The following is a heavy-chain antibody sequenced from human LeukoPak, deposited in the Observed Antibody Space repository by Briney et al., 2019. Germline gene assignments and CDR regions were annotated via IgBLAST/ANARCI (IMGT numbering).Heavy chain of an antibody. CDR3: ARGTGYSVVDY. Sequence: GGSLRLSCAASGFTFSSYWMHWVRQGPGKGLVWVSRINSDGRSTSHADSVKGRFTISRDNAKNTLYLQMNSLRAEDTAVYYCARGTGYSVVDYWGQGTPVTVSS. J-gene: IGHJ4*02. CDR2: INSDGRST. CDR1: GFTFSSYW. D-gene: IGHD5-18*01. V-gene: IGHV3-74*01.